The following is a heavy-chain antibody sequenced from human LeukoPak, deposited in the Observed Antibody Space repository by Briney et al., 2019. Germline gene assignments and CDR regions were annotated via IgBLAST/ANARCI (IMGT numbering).Heavy chain of an antibody. V-gene: IGHV4-59*01. CDR1: GGSISSYY. Sequence: PSETLSLTCTVSGGSISSYYWSWIRQPPGKGLEWIGYIYYSGSTNYNPSLKSRVTISVDTSKNQSSLKLSSVTAADTAVYYCARDKYYYGSGQLRGYFDYWGQGTLVTVSS. CDR2: IYYSGST. D-gene: IGHD3-10*01. CDR3: ARDKYYYGSGQLRGYFDY. J-gene: IGHJ4*02.